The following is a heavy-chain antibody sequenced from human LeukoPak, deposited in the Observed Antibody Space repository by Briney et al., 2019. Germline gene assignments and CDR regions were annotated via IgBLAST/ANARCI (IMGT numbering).Heavy chain of an antibody. CDR3: ARKGFVESTGWRGAFDV. D-gene: IGHD2-8*02. J-gene: IGHJ3*01. CDR2: MIDSGST. V-gene: IGHV4-34*12. Sequence: SETLSLTCDVYRGSFSGYFWSWIRQTPGKGLEWLGEMIDSGSTNYNPSLKSRVTISVAVSKNQYSLRLTSVTAADTAVYYCARKGFVESTGWRGAFDVWGQGTMVTVSS. CDR1: RGSFSGYF.